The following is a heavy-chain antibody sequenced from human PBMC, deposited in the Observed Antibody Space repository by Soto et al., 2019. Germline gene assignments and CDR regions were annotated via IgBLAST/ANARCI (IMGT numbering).Heavy chain of an antibody. CDR2: IYYSVST. CDR3: ARDRHLFYDILTGYYAFDI. V-gene: IGHV4-59*01. J-gene: IGHJ3*02. CDR1: GGSISSYY. D-gene: IGHD3-9*01. Sequence: SETLSLTCTVSGGSISSYYWSWIRQPPGKGLEWIGYIYYSVSTNYNPSLKSRVTISVDTSKNQFSLKLSSVTAADTAVYYCARDRHLFYDILTGYYAFDIWGQGTMVTVSS.